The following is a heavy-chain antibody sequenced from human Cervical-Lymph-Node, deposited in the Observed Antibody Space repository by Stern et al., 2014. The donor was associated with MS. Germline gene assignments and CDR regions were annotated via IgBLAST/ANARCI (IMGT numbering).Heavy chain of an antibody. CDR1: EFTFSDYS. CDR3: ARFYDFWSGGMDV. CDR2: ILGSGTTI. D-gene: IGHD3-3*01. Sequence: QVQLQQSGGGVVKPGGSLRLSCAASEFTFSDYSLSWIRQAPGKGLEWVSYILGSGTTIYYAASVKGRFTISRDNAKNSLYLQMNSLRAEDTAVYYCARFYDFWSGGMDVWGQGTAVTVSS. J-gene: IGHJ6*02. V-gene: IGHV3-11*01.